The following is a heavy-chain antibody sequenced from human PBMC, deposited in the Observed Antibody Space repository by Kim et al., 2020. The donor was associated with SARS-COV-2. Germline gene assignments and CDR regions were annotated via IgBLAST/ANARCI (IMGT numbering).Heavy chain of an antibody. CDR1: GFTFSSYW. Sequence: WGSLRLSCAASGFTFSSYWMSWVRQAPGKGLEWVANIKQDGSEKYYVDSVNGRFTISRDNAKNSLYLQMNSLRAEDTAVYYCARVAPITMVRGVIPYYYYGMDVWGQGTTVTVSS. CDR2: IKQDGSEK. V-gene: IGHV3-7*03. J-gene: IGHJ6*02. D-gene: IGHD3-10*01. CDR3: ARVAPITMVRGVIPYYYYGMDV.